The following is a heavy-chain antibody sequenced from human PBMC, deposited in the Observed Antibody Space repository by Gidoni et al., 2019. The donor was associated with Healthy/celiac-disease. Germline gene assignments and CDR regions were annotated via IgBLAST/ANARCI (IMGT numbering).Heavy chain of an antibody. J-gene: IGHJ4*02. CDR2: ISYDGSNK. V-gene: IGHV3-30-3*01. CDR1: GFTFSSYA. CDR3: ARDWEYYYDH. D-gene: IGHD1-26*01. Sequence: QVQLVESGGGVVQPGRSLRLSCAASGFTFSSYAMHWLRQAPGKGLEWVAVISYDGSNKYYADSVKGRFTISRDNSKNTLYLQMNSLRAEDTAVYYCARDWEYYYDHWGQGTLVTVSS.